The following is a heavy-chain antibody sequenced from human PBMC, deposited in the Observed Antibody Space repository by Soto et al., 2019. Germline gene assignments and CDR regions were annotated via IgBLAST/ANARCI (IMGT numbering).Heavy chain of an antibody. CDR2: INPSGST. Sequence: QVQLVQSGAEVTKPGASVKVSCRASGYTFTNYYIHWVRQDPGQGLEWMGIINPSGSTTYAQKFQGRVPLTKDTFTTTVYMELSRLIPETAAVYSGARESCVAIFGLVSYSGRDAWGQGTTVTVSS. CDR1: GYTFTNYY. J-gene: IGHJ6*02. CDR3: ARESCVAIFGLVSYSGRDA. V-gene: IGHV1-46*01. D-gene: IGHD3-3*02.